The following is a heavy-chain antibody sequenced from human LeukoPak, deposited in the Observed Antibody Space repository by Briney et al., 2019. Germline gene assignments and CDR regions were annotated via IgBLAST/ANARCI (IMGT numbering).Heavy chain of an antibody. D-gene: IGHD3-10*01. V-gene: IGHV1-2*06. Sequence: ASVKVSCKASGQSLAGYFIHWVRQAPGQGLEWVGRIDPNTGDTIYAQNFQGRVTVTSATSISTAYMELSRLTSDDTAVYFCARLGLHGSGTYYFFDYWGQGTLVTVSS. CDR2: IDPNTGDT. CDR3: ARLGLHGSGTYYFFDY. J-gene: IGHJ4*02. CDR1: GQSLAGYF.